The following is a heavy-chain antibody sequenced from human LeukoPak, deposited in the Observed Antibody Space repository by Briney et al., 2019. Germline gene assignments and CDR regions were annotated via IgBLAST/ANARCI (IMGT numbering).Heavy chain of an antibody. CDR2: ISYDGSNK. V-gene: IGHV3-30*18. CDR3: AKEILRYFDWLPPDYYGMDV. Sequence: GGSLRLSCAASGFTFSSYGMHWVRQAPGKGLEWVAVISYDGSNKYYADSVKGRFTTSRDNSKNTPYLQMNSLRAEDTAVYYCAKEILRYFDWLPPDYYGMDVWGKGTTVTVSS. CDR1: GFTFSSYG. D-gene: IGHD3-9*01. J-gene: IGHJ6*04.